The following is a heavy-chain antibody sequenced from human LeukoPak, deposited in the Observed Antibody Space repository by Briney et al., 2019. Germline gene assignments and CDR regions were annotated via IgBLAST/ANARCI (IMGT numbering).Heavy chain of an antibody. CDR1: GYTFTGYY. CDR3: ARDRTGYSSGWYYAY. V-gene: IGHV1-2*06. CDR2: INPNSGGT. J-gene: IGHJ4*02. Sequence: ASVKVSCKASGYTFTGYYMHWVRQAPGQGLEWMGRINPNSGGTNYAQKFQGRVTMTRDTSISTAYMELSRLRSGDTAVYYCARDRTGYSSGWYYAYWGQGTLVTVSS. D-gene: IGHD6-19*01.